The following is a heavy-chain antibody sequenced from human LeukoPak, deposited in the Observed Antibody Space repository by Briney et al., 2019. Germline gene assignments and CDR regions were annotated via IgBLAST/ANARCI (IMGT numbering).Heavy chain of an antibody. CDR1: GFTVSCNY. CDR3: AREVVVVVAATPYYYYYGMDV. Sequence: GGSLRLSCAASGFTVSCNYMSWVRQAPGKGLEWVSVIYSGGSTYYADSVKGRFTISRDNSKNTLYLQVNSLRAEDTAVYYCAREVVVVVAATPYYYYYGMDVWGKGTTVTVSS. D-gene: IGHD2-15*01. J-gene: IGHJ6*04. CDR2: IYSGGST. V-gene: IGHV3-53*01.